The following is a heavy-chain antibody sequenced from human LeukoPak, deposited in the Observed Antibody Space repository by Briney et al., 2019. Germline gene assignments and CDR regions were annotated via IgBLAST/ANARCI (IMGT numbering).Heavy chain of an antibody. Sequence: EASVKVSCKASGYTFTGYYMHWVRQAPGQGLEWMGRINPNSGGTNYVEKFQGRVTMTRDTSISTAYMELSRLTSDDTAMYYRARWSNSGFDYWGQGTLVTVSS. V-gene: IGHV1-2*02. D-gene: IGHD1-26*01. CDR1: GYTFTGYY. J-gene: IGHJ4*02. CDR3: ARWSNSGFDY. CDR2: INPNSGGT.